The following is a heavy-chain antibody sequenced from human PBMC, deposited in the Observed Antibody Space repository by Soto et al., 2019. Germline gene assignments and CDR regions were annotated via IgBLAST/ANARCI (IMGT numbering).Heavy chain of an antibody. V-gene: IGHV4-39*01. CDR3: ARPSMVRGVMGWFDP. CDR1: GGSISSSSYY. CDR2: IYYSGST. D-gene: IGHD3-10*01. J-gene: IGHJ5*02. Sequence: SETLSLTCTVSGGSISSSSYYWGWIRQPPGKGLEWIGSIYYSGSTYYNPSLKSRVTISVDTSKNQFSLKLSSVIAADTAVYYCARPSMVRGVMGWFDPWGQGTLVTVSS.